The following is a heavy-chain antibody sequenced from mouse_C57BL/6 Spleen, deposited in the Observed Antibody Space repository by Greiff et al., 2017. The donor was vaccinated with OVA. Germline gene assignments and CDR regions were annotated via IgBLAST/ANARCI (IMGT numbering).Heavy chain of an antibody. D-gene: IGHD2-5*01. Sequence: EVKLVESGGGLVKPGGSLKLSCAASGFTFSSYAMSWVRQTPEKRLEWVATISDGGSYTYYPDNVKGRFTISRDNAKNNLYLQMSHLKSEDTAMYYCARGGSNYPYYFDYWGQGTTLTVSS. V-gene: IGHV5-4*03. CDR1: GFTFSSYA. CDR3: ARGGSNYPYYFDY. CDR2: ISDGGSYT. J-gene: IGHJ2*01.